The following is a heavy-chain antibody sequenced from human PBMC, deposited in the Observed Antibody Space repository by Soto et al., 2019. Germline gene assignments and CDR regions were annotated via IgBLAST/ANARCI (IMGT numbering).Heavy chain of an antibody. CDR2: INHSGST. Sequence: SETLSLTCAVYGGSFSGYYWSWIRLPPGKGLEWIGEINHSGSTNYNPSLKSRVTISVDTSKNQFSLKLSSVTAADTAVYYCARGRLLWHNNLFDYWSQGTLVTVSS. V-gene: IGHV4-34*01. CDR3: ARGRLLWHNNLFDY. D-gene: IGHD3-10*01. J-gene: IGHJ4*02. CDR1: GGSFSGYY.